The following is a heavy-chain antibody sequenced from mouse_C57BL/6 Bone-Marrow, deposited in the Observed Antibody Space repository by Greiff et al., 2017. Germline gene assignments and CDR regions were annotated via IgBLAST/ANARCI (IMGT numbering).Heavy chain of an antibody. CDR1: GYTFTSYW. Sequence: QVQLQQPGAELVKPGASVKVSCKASGYTFTSYWMHWVKQRPGQGLEWIGRIHPSDSDTNYNQKFKGKATLTVDKSSSTAYMQLSSLTSEDSAVYYCAHFYSNYVGFAYWGQGTLVTVSA. CDR2: IHPSDSDT. D-gene: IGHD2-5*01. CDR3: AHFYSNYVGFAY. V-gene: IGHV1-74*01. J-gene: IGHJ3*01.